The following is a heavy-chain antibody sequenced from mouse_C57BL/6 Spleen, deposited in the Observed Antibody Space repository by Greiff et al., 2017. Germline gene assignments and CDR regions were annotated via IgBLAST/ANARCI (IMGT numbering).Heavy chain of an antibody. Sequence: VQLQQSGAELVKPGASVKLSCTASGFNIKDYYMHWVKQRTEQGLEWIGRIDPEDGETKYAPKFQGKATITADTSSNTADLQLSSLTSEDTAVYYCARRNYDYDDYAMDYWGQGTSVTVSS. CDR1: GFNIKDYY. J-gene: IGHJ4*01. CDR3: ARRNYDYDDYAMDY. V-gene: IGHV14-2*01. D-gene: IGHD2-4*01. CDR2: IDPEDGET.